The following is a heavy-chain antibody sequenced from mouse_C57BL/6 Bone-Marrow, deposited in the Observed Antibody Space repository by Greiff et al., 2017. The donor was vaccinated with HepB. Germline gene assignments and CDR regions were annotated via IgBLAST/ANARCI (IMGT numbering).Heavy chain of an antibody. CDR2: IYPRSGNT. CDR1: GYTFTSYG. V-gene: IGHV1-81*01. D-gene: IGHD1-1*01. CDR3: ARYHIYYYGSSSIDGAMDY. J-gene: IGHJ4*01. Sequence: VQLQQSGAELARPGASVKLSCKASGYTFTSYGISWVKQRTGQGLEWIGEIYPRSGNTYYNEKFKGKATLTADKSSSTAYMELRSLTSEDSAVYFCARYHIYYYGSSSIDGAMDYWGQGTSVTVSS.